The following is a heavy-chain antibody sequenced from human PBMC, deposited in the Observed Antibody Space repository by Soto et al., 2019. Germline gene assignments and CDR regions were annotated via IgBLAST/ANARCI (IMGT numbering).Heavy chain of an antibody. CDR3: ARVSETLRYFDWYYDY. CDR1: GYTFTSYG. CDR2: ISAYNGNT. J-gene: IGHJ4*02. V-gene: IGHV1-18*01. D-gene: IGHD3-9*01. Sequence: ASVKVSCKASGYTFTSYGISWVRQAPGQGLEWMGWISAYNGNTNYAQKLQGRVTMTTDTSTSTAYMELRSLRSDDTAVYYCARVSETLRYFDWYYDYWGQGTLVTVSS.